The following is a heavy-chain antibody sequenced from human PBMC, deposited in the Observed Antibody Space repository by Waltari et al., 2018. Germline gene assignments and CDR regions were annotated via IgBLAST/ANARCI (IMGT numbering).Heavy chain of an antibody. CDR1: GFIFSSNA. CDR3: AKDLSSSE. V-gene: IGHV3-23*01. CDR2: ISGSGENT. D-gene: IGHD6-25*01. J-gene: IGHJ4*02. Sequence: EVLLLESGGGFVQHGGSRRLSCAASGFIFSSNAMSWVRQAPGKGLEWVSTISGSGENTYYADSVKGRFSISRDNSKNTLSLQMNSLRAEDTARYFCAKDLSSSEGGQGTLVTVSS.